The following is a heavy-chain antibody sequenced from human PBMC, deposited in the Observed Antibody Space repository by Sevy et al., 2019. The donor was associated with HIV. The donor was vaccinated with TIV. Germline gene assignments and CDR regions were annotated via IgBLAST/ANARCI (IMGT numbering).Heavy chain of an antibody. CDR3: ARDHVKDGDLGDYYYFAMDV. CDR1: GFTFSNYA. V-gene: IGHV3-11*01. D-gene: IGHD4-17*01. Sequence: GGSLRLSCADSGFTFSNYAMAWVRQAPGKGLEWVSYISGSGSDIYYADSVKGRFSVSRDNAKNSLYLQMNSLRAEDTAVYYCARDHVKDGDLGDYYYFAMDVWGQGTTVTVSS. J-gene: IGHJ6*02. CDR2: ISGSGSDI.